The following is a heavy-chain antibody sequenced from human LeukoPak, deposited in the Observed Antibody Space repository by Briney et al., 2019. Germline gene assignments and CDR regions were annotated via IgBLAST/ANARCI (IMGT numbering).Heavy chain of an antibody. V-gene: IGHV4-34*01. CDR3: ARDLRGTSAMDV. D-gene: IGHD2-2*01. J-gene: IGHJ6*03. CDR1: GFTFSSYW. CDR2: INHSGST. Sequence: GSLRLSCAASGFTFSSYWMSWIRQPPGKGLEWIGEINHSGSTNYNPSLKSRVTISVDTSKNQFSLKLSSVTAADTAVYYCARDLRGTSAMDVWGKGTTVTVSS.